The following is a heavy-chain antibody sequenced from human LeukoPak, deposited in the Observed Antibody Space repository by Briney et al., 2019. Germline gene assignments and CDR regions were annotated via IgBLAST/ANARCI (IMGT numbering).Heavy chain of an antibody. Sequence: PSETLSLTCTVSGGSVSSGSYYWSWIRQPPGKGLEWIGYIYYSGSANYNPSLKSRVTISVDTSKNQFSLKLSSVTAADTAVYYCARGWGYYGSGSYYNAVDYWGQGTLVTASS. CDR3: ARGWGYYGSGSYYNAVDY. D-gene: IGHD3-10*01. CDR2: IYYSGSA. CDR1: GGSVSSGSYY. J-gene: IGHJ4*02. V-gene: IGHV4-61*01.